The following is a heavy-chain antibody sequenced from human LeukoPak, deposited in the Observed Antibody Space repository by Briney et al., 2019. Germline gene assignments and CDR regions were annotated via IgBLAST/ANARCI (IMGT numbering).Heavy chain of an antibody. D-gene: IGHD2-15*01. V-gene: IGHV4-59*12. J-gene: IGHJ5*02. CDR1: GGSISSYY. CDR2: IYYSGGT. CDR3: ARERYCSGGSCSVWFDP. Sequence: PSETLSLTCTVSGGSISSYYWSWIRQPPGMGLEWIGYIYYSGGTNYNPSLKSRVTISVDTSKNQFSLKLSSVTAADTAVYYCARERYCSGGSCSVWFDPWGQGTLVTVSS.